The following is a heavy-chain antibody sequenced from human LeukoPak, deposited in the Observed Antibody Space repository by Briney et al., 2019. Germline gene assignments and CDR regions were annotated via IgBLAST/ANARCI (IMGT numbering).Heavy chain of an antibody. J-gene: IGHJ4*02. D-gene: IGHD2-15*01. V-gene: IGHV4-31*03. CDR3: ARDSGPGEISPHFDY. CDR2: IYYSGST. Sequence: SETLSLTCTVSGGSISSGGYYWSWIRQHPGKGLEWIGYIYYSGSTYYNPSLKSRVTISVDTSKNQFSLKLSSVTAADTAVYYCARDSGPGEISPHFDYWGQGTLVTVSS. CDR1: GGSISSGGYY.